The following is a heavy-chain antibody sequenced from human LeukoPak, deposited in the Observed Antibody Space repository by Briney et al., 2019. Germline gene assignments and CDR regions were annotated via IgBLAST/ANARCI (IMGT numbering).Heavy chain of an antibody. Sequence: GASVRVSCKPSGYTFSDYFIHWVRQAPGQGLEWLGRINSNTGATESAQNFRGRVTMTSDPSITTAYMELSSLTSDDTAVYYCARDLASTSNWEFDYWGQGTLVTVSS. D-gene: IGHD7-27*01. CDR2: INSNTGAT. V-gene: IGHV1-2*06. J-gene: IGHJ4*02. CDR3: ARDLASTSNWEFDY. CDR1: GYTFSDYF.